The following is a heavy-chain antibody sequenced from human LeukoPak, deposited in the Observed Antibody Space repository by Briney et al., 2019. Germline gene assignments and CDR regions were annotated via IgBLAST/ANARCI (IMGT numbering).Heavy chain of an antibody. CDR3: AQGDMITFGGVIVSLHFDY. D-gene: IGHD3-16*02. CDR1: GYTLTGYY. CDR2: INPNSGGT. Sequence: GASVKVSCKASGYTLTGYYMHWVRQAPGQGLEWMGWINPNSGGTNYAQKFQGRVTMTRDTSISTAYMELSRLRSDDTAVYYCAQGDMITFGGVIVSLHFDYWGQGTLVTVSS. J-gene: IGHJ4*02. V-gene: IGHV1-2*02.